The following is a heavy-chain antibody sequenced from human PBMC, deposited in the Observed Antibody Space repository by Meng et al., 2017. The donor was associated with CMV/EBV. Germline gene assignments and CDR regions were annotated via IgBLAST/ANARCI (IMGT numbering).Heavy chain of an antibody. Sequence: SGPTLVKPTQTLTLTCTFSRFSLSTSGMCVSWVRQPPGKALEWLALIDWDEDKYYITYLKTRLTISKDASKNQVVLTMTNMDPVDTATYYCARITLYSSSWPSFDPWGQGTLVTVSS. CDR2: IDWDEDK. CDR3: ARITLYSSSWPSFDP. CDR1: RFSLSTSGMC. J-gene: IGHJ5*02. D-gene: IGHD6-13*01. V-gene: IGHV2-70*20.